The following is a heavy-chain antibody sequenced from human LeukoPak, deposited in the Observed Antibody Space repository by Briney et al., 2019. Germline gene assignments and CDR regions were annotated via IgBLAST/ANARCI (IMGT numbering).Heavy chain of an antibody. J-gene: IGHJ4*02. CDR2: IYYSGTT. V-gene: IGHV4-39*02. D-gene: IGHD1-14*01. CDR3: ARLISSTGNFDY. Sequence: PSETLSLTCTVSGGSISSSAYYWGWICQPPGKGLEWIGSIYYSGTTYYNPSLKSRVTISVDTSKNHFSLKLSSVTAADTAVYYCARLISSTGNFDYWGQGTLVTVSS. CDR1: GGSISSSAYY.